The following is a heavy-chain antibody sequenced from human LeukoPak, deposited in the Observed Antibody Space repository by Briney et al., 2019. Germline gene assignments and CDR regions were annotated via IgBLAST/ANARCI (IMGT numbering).Heavy chain of an antibody. V-gene: IGHV4-34*01. Sequence: SETLSLTCAVYGVSITGYYWSWIRQTPGRGLEWVGEIHYTGATSYNPSLKSRATISTDTSKNQFSLRLSSVTAADTAVYYCARGNILTGYCFDFWGQGALVTVSS. CDR3: ARGNILTGYCFDF. CDR1: GVSITGYY. CDR2: IHYTGAT. D-gene: IGHD3-9*01. J-gene: IGHJ4*02.